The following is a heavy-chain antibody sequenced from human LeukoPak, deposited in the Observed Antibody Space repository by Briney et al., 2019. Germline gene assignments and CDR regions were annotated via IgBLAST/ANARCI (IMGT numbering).Heavy chain of an antibody. CDR1: GDFISSGSYY. CDR3: ASSQVRRYTHS. J-gene: IGHJ5*02. V-gene: IGHV4-61*02. Sequence: SETLSLTCTVSGDFISSGSYYWSWIRQPAGKGLEWIGRIYSSGSTKYNPSLTSRATVSVDVSKNQFSLKLSSVTAADTAVYYCASSQVRRYTHSWGQGTLVTVSS. D-gene: IGHD3-16*02. CDR2: IYSSGST.